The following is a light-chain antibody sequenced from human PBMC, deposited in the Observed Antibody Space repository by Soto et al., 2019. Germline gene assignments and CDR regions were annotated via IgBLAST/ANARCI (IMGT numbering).Light chain of an antibody. Sequence: ENVLTQSPGPLSLSPGERATLSFIAIQSFSSNYLAWYQQKPGQAPRLLVYGASSRATGIPARFSGSGSGTDFTLTISSLEPEDFAVYYCHQRSNWPWTFGQGTKVDIK. V-gene: IGKV3D-20*02. J-gene: IGKJ1*01. CDR1: QSFSSNY. CDR2: GAS. CDR3: HQRSNWPWT.